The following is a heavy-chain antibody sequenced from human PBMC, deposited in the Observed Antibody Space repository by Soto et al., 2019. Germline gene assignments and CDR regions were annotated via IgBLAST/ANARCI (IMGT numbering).Heavy chain of an antibody. V-gene: IGHV3-23*01. CDR2: ISGSGGST. CDR3: AKDLAGCGGDCYSGFDH. Sequence: GGSLRLSCAASEFTFSNYGMSWVRQAPGKGLEWVSGISGSGGSTYYADSVKGRFTISRDNSKNAVYLQMNSLRAEDTAVYYCAKDLAGCGGDCYSGFDHWGQGTLVTVSS. D-gene: IGHD2-21*02. CDR1: EFTFSNYG. J-gene: IGHJ4*02.